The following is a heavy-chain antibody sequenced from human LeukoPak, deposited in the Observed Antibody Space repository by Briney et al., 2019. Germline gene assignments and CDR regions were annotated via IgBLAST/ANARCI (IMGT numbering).Heavy chain of an antibody. J-gene: IGHJ3*01. V-gene: IGHV4-59*08. CDR1: GGSISSHY. CDR2: IYYSGST. D-gene: IGHD3-10*01. Sequence: SETLSLTCTVSGGSISSHYWSWIRQPPGKGLEGIGYIYYSGSTNYNPSLKSRVTISVDTSKNQFSLRLSSVTAADTAVYYCARSEVAYYGSKNSLWPDAFDFWGQGTVVTVSP. CDR3: ARSEVAYYGSKNSLWPDAFDF.